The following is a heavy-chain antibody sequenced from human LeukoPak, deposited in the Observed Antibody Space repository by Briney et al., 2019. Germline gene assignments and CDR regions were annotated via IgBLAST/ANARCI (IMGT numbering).Heavy chain of an antibody. D-gene: IGHD6-19*01. Sequence: ASVKVSCKASGYTFTSYDINWVRQATGQGLEWMGWMNPNSGNTGYAQKFQGRVTMTRNTSISTAYMELSSLRSEDTAVYYCARGCDSSGWYGFHWFDPWGQGTLVTVSS. CDR1: GYTFTSYD. CDR3: ARGCDSSGWYGFHWFDP. V-gene: IGHV1-8*01. CDR2: MNPNSGNT. J-gene: IGHJ5*02.